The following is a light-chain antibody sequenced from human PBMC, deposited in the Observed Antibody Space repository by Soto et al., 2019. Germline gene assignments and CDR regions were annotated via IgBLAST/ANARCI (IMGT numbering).Light chain of an antibody. CDR2: AAS. J-gene: IGKJ1*01. Sequence: DIQMTQSPSSLSASVGDRVTITCWASQGISNYLAWYRQKPGKVPKLLIYAASTLQSGVPSRFSGSGSGTDFTLTISSLQPEDVATYYCQKYNSAPRTFRQGTKVEIK. CDR1: QGISNY. V-gene: IGKV1-27*01. CDR3: QKYNSAPRT.